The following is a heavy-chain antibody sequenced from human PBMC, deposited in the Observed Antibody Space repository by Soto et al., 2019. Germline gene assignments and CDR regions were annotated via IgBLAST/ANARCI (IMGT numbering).Heavy chain of an antibody. CDR3: TRADSDVVILPDVRPLFDL. CDR2: INPNGGYT. Sequence: QVQLVQSGAEVKKPGASVKVSCKTSGYDFFKYNMHWVRQAPGQGLEWMGVINPNGGYTRHAQKLQGRVIMTRDTASKIVYRELSGVTSADTAMYYCTRADSDVVILPDVRPLFDLWGQGALVTVSS. V-gene: IGHV1-46*01. CDR1: GYDFFKYN. D-gene: IGHD2-21*02. J-gene: IGHJ4*02.